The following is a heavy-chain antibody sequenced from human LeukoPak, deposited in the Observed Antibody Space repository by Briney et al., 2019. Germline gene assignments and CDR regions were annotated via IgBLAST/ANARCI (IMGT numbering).Heavy chain of an antibody. V-gene: IGHV1/OR15-1*01. J-gene: IGHJ4*02. CDR2: INPNSGGT. CDR1: GYIFTDYY. D-gene: IGHD2-2*01. CDR3: ARNGAGCSSTSCYVDY. Sequence: ASVKVSCKASGYIFTDYYMHWVRQAPGQELGWMGRINPNSGGTNYAQKFQGRVTMTRDTSISTAYTELSSLRSEDTATYYCARNGAGCSSTSCYVDYWGQGTLVTVSS.